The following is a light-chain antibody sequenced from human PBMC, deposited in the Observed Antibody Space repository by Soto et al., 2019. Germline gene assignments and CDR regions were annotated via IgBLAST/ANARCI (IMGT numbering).Light chain of an antibody. CDR2: GAS. J-gene: IGKJ1*01. V-gene: IGKV3-20*01. CDR3: QQYGSAPAT. Sequence: EIVLTQSPGTLSLSPGERGTLSCRASQSVDRNYLAWYQQKPGQAPRFLIYGASSRATGIPDRFSGSGSGTDFSLTISRVEPEDSAVYFCQQYGSAPATFGQGTKVEI. CDR1: QSVDRNY.